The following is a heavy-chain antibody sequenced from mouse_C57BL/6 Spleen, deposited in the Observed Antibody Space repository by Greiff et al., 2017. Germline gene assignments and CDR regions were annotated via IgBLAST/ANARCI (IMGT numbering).Heavy chain of an antibody. V-gene: IGHV14-4*01. CDR2: IDPENGDT. CDR3: TYYDYDGRLFAY. CDR1: GFNIQDDY. D-gene: IGHD2-4*01. Sequence: EVQLQESGAELVRPGASVKLSCTASGFNIQDDYMHWVKQRPEQGLEWIGWIDPENGDTEYASKFQGKATITADTSSNTAYLQLSSLTSEDTAVYYCTYYDYDGRLFAYWGQGTLVTVSA. J-gene: IGHJ3*01.